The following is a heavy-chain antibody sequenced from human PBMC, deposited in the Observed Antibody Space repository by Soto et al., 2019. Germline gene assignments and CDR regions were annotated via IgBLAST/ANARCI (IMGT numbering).Heavy chain of an antibody. CDR2: LSYEGSNN. Sequence: PGGSLRLSCAASGFTSSTYGMHWVRQAPGQGLEWVAVLSYEGSNNYYADSVKGRFTISRDNAKNSLYLQMNSLRAEDTAVYYCARDLSVSGSSWSLGPPFGYYYYGMDVWGQGTTVTVSS. J-gene: IGHJ6*02. CDR3: ARDLSVSGSSWSLGPPFGYYYYGMDV. D-gene: IGHD6-13*01. CDR1: GFTSSTYG. V-gene: IGHV3-30*03.